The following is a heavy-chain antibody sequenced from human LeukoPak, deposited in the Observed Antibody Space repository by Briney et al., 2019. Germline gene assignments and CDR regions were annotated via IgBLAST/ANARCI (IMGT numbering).Heavy chain of an antibody. D-gene: IGHD1-1*01. V-gene: IGHV1-69*05. CDR1: GGTFSSYA. Sequence: SVKVSCKASGGTFSSYAISWVRQAPGQGLEWMGGIIPIFGTANYAQKFQGRVTITTDESTSTAYMELSSLRSEDTAVYYCARGLEAGYYYYMDVWAKGPRSPSP. CDR2: IIPIFGTA. CDR3: ARGLEAGYYYYMDV. J-gene: IGHJ6*03.